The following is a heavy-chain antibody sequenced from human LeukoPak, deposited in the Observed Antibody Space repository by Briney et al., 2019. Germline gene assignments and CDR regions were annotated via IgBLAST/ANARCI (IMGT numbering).Heavy chain of an antibody. J-gene: IGHJ4*02. CDR2: IRYDGSNK. Sequence: GGSLRLSCAASGFTFSSYSMHWVRQAPGKGLEWVAFIRYDGSNKYYADSVKGRFTISRDNSKNTLYLQMNSLRAEDTAVYYCAKDRYYYDSSGYSGDYWGQGTLVTVSS. CDR3: AKDRYYYDSSGYSGDY. D-gene: IGHD3-22*01. CDR1: GFTFSSYS. V-gene: IGHV3-30*02.